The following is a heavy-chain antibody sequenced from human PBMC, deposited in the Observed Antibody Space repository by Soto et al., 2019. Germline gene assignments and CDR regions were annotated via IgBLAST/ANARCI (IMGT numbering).Heavy chain of an antibody. V-gene: IGHV1-69*12. D-gene: IGHD5-12*01. Sequence: QVQLVQSGAEVKNPGSSVKVSCKASGGTFTIFAISWVRQAPGQGLEWMGGIIPVIGTTNYAQRFQGRITITGDESTSTAYMESSSLKSDDTAVYYCVRDLGSGYDPGDYWGQGTLVTVSS. CDR2: IIPVIGTT. CDR3: VRDLGSGYDPGDY. J-gene: IGHJ4*02. CDR1: GGTFTIFA.